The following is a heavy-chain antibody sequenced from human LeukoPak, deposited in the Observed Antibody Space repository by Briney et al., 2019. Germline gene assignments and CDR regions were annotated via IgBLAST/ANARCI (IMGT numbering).Heavy chain of an antibody. CDR3: ARARRDSGFYRIDY. CDR1: GGSCNDYF. J-gene: IGHJ4*02. V-gene: IGHV4-34*01. CDR2: INHSGTA. Sequence: SETLSLTCVVYGGSCNDYFWSWIRQPPGKGLEWLGEINHSGTANYNPSPNRRVTISIDPSKDQFSLTLSAVTVADTAVYYCARARRDSGFYRIDYWGQGTLVTVSS. D-gene: IGHD3-3*01.